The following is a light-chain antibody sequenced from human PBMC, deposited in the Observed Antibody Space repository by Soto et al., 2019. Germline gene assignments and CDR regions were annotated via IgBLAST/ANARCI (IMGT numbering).Light chain of an antibody. CDR1: QSISIW. J-gene: IGKJ1*01. V-gene: IGKV1-5*03. CDR2: GTS. CDR3: QHYNDYSWT. Sequence: DIPMTQSPSTLSASVGDRVTITCRASQSISIWLAWYQQKPGRAPNLLIYGTSSLESGFPSRFSGSGSGTEFTLTISSLQPDDFATYYCQHYNDYSWTFGQGTKVEIK.